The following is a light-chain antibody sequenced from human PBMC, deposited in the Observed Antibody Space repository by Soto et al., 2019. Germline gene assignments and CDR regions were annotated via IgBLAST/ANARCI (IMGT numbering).Light chain of an antibody. CDR1: QSISYSY. V-gene: IGKV3-20*01. CDR2: GTS. Sequence: ENVLTQSPGTLSLSPGERATLSCRASQSISYSYLAWYQQKPGQAPRLLMYGTSSRATGTPDRFSSSGSGTDVTLTISRLEPEDFAVYYWQQDGSSPPYTFGQGTKLEIK. J-gene: IGKJ2*01. CDR3: QQDGSSPPYT.